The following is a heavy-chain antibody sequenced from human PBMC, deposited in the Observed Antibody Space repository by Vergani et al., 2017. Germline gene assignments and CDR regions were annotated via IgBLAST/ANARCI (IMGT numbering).Heavy chain of an antibody. V-gene: IGHV1-46*03. CDR3: ARGIVSYGFDY. CDR2: INPSGGST. D-gene: IGHD4-17*01. CDR1: GYTFSTYC. J-gene: IGHJ4*02. Sequence: QVQLVQSGAEVKKPGASVKVSCKASGYTFSTYCISWVRQAPGQGLEWMGIINPSGGSTSYAQKFQGRVTMTRDTSTSTVYMELSSLRSEDTAVYYCARGIVSYGFDYWGQGTLVTVSS.